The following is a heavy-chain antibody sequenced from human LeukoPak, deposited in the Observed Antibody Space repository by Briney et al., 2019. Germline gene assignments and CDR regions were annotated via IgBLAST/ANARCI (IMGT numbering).Heavy chain of an antibody. V-gene: IGHV4-34*01. Sequence: PSETLSLTCAVYGGSFSTYYRSWIRQPPGKGLEWIGEINHSGSTNYNPSLKSRVTISVDTSKNQFSLKLSSVTAADTAVYYCARGGFYCGGDCYVDYWGQGTLVTVSS. CDR2: INHSGST. J-gene: IGHJ4*02. CDR1: GGSFSTYY. D-gene: IGHD2-21*02. CDR3: ARGGFYCGGDCYVDY.